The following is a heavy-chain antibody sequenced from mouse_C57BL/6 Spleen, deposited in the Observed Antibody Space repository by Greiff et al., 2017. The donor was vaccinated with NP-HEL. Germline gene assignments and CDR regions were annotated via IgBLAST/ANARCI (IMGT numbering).Heavy chain of an antibody. CDR3: ARNPLHYYGSSYDAMDY. Sequence: QVQLKQSGPGLVQPSQSLSITCTVSGFSLTSYGVHWVRQSPGKGLEWLGVIWSGGSTDYNAAFISRLSISKDNSKSQVFFKMNSLQADDTAIYYCARNPLHYYGSSYDAMDYWGQGTSVTVSS. V-gene: IGHV2-2*01. D-gene: IGHD1-1*01. J-gene: IGHJ4*01. CDR1: GFSLTSYG. CDR2: IWSGGST.